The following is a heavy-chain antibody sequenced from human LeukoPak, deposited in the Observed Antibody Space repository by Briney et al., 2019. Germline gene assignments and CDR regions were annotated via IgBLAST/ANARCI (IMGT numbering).Heavy chain of an antibody. CDR3: ARARHWNQGNFDY. CDR1: GYTITGYY. J-gene: IGHJ4*02. V-gene: IGHV1-2*02. CDR2: INPNSGDT. D-gene: IGHD1-1*01. Sequence: GASVKVSCKASGYTITGYYIHWVRQAPGQGLEWMGWINPNSGDTNYAQKFQGRVTMTRDTSINTAFMELSRLRSDDTAVYYCARARHWNQGNFDYWGQGTLVTVSS.